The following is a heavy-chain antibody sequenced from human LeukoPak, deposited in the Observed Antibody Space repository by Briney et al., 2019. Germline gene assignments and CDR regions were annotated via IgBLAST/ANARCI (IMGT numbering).Heavy chain of an antibody. J-gene: IGHJ4*02. D-gene: IGHD3-16*01. V-gene: IGHV3-30*02. CDR3: ATDLGGARGYFDY. Sequence: GSLRLSCAASGFTFSSYGMHWVRQAPGKGLEWVAFVRPDGSNKYYADSVKGRFTISRDNSKNTLYLQMNTLRAEDTAIFYCATDLGGARGYFDYWGQGTLVTVSS. CDR1: GFTFSSYG. CDR2: VRPDGSNK.